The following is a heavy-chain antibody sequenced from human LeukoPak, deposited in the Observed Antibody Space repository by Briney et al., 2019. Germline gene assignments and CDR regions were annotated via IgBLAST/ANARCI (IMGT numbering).Heavy chain of an antibody. Sequence: PSETLSLTCTVSGGSISSYYWSWIRQPPGKGLEWIGYIYYSGSTNYNPSLKSRVTISVDTSKNQFSLKLSSVTAADTAVYYCARDSGRYSYGYPCFDYWGQGTLVTVSS. CDR3: ARDSGRYSYGYPCFDY. V-gene: IGHV4-59*01. CDR1: GGSISSYY. D-gene: IGHD5-18*01. CDR2: IYYSGST. J-gene: IGHJ4*02.